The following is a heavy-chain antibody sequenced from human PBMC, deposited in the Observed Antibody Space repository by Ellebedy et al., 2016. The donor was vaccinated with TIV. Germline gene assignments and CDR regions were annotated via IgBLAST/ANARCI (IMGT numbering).Heavy chain of an antibody. Sequence: GESLKISXAASGFTFSSYWMHWVRQAPGKGLEWVANIKQDGSVKRYVDSVKGRFSISRDDAKNSIYLQMNSLRVEDTAIYYCVTKRGLDWGQGTLVTVSS. D-gene: IGHD6-19*01. CDR1: GFTFSSYW. CDR2: IKQDGSVK. V-gene: IGHV3-7*01. J-gene: IGHJ4*02. CDR3: VTKRGLD.